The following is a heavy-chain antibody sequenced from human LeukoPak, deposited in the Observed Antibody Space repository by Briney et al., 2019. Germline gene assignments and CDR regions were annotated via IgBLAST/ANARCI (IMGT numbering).Heavy chain of an antibody. Sequence: GASVKVSCKASGGTFRTFAISWVRQASGQGLEWMGGIIPIFGIPDSAQKFQGRLTITADESTTTAYMELSSLRSDDTAIYYCGLSGNYYYYYMDVWGKGTAVTISS. V-gene: IGHV1-69*13. CDR2: IIPIFGIP. D-gene: IGHD6-25*01. J-gene: IGHJ6*03. CDR1: GGTFRTFA. CDR3: GLSGNYYYYYMDV.